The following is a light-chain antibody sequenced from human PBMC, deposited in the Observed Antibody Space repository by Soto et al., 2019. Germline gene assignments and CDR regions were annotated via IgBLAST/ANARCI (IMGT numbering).Light chain of an antibody. CDR3: SSYTSSSTLV. CDR2: DVS. Sequence: QSVLTQPASVSGSPGQSITISCTGTSSDVGGYNYVSWYQQHPGKAPKLMIYDVSNRPPGVSNRFSGSKSGNTASLTISGLQAEDEAAYYCSSYTSSSTLVFGGGTKVTVL. V-gene: IGLV2-14*01. CDR1: SSDVGGYNY. J-gene: IGLJ2*01.